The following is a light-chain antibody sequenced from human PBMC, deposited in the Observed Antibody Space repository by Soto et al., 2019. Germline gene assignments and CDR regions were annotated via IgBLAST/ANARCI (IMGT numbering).Light chain of an antibody. V-gene: IGKV3-15*01. CDR2: GAS. CDR1: QSVRTK. Sequence: EIVMTQSPATLSVSPGERATLSCRASQSVRTKLAWYQQKPGQAPRPLIYGASTRATGIPARFSGSGSGTDFTLTISSLQSEDFAVYYCQEYNNWPSMYTFGQGTRLEIK. CDR3: QEYNNWPSMYT. J-gene: IGKJ5*01.